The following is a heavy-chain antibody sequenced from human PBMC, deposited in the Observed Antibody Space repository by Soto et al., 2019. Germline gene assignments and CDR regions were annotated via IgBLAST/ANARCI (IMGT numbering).Heavy chain of an antibody. Sequence: QVQLVQSGAEVKKPGASVKVSCNASGYTFTSYDINWVRQATGQGLEWMGWMNPNRGNTAYSQKFQGRITMTRNTSISTAYMELSSLGSEYTAVYYCAREKVTSGYPDWGQGTLVTVSS. CDR1: GYTFTSYD. CDR2: MNPNRGNT. CDR3: AREKVTSGYPD. V-gene: IGHV1-8*01. J-gene: IGHJ4*02. D-gene: IGHD3-22*01.